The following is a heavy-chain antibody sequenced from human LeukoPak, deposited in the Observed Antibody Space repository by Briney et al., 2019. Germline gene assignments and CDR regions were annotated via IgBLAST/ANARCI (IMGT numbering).Heavy chain of an antibody. V-gene: IGHV3-73*01. Sequence: GGSLRLSCEASGFTFSGSAMHWVRQASGKGLEWLGHIKSKGNSHATAYAASLKGRLTISRDDSKNTAYLQSNNLETEDTAMYYCARQSGAAIPFVYWSQGTLVTVSS. CDR1: GFTFSGSA. CDR3: ARQSGAAIPFVY. CDR2: IKSKGNSHAT. D-gene: IGHD2-2*02. J-gene: IGHJ4*02.